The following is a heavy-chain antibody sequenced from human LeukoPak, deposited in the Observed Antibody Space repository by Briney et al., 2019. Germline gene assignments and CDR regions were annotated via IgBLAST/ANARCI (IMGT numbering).Heavy chain of an antibody. J-gene: IGHJ2*01. CDR1: GFTVSSNY. D-gene: IGHD4-17*01. V-gene: IGHV3-53*01. CDR3: ARESTTTHWYFDL. Sequence: GGSLRLSCAASGFTVSSNYMSWVRQAPGKGLEWVSVIYSGGSTYYADSVKGRFTISRDNSKNTLYLQMNSLRAEDTAVYYCARESTTTHWYFDLWGRGTLVTVSS. CDR2: IYSGGST.